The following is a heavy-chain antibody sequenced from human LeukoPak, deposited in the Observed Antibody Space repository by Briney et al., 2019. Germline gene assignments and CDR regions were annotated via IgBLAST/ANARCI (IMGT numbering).Heavy chain of an antibody. V-gene: IGHV4-30-4*08. Sequence: SQTLSLTCTVSGGSISSGDYYWGWIRQPPGKGLEWIGYIYYSGSTYYNPSLKSRVTISVDTSKNQFSLKLSSVTAADTAVYYCARGDIVVVPAATGAGFDPWGQGTLVTVSS. CDR3: ARGDIVVVPAATGAGFDP. CDR2: IYYSGST. CDR1: GGSISSGDYY. D-gene: IGHD2-2*01. J-gene: IGHJ5*02.